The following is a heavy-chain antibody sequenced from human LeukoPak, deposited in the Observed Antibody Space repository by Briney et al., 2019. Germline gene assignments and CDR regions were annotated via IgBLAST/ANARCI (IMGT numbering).Heavy chain of an antibody. CDR2: VIPIFGTA. Sequence: SVKVSCKASGGTFSSYAISWVRQAPGQGLEWMGGVIPIFGTANYAQKFQGRVTITADESTSTAYMELSSLRSEDTAVYYCARDGRGENWFDPWGQGTLVTVSS. D-gene: IGHD3-10*01. J-gene: IGHJ5*02. CDR3: ARDGRGENWFDP. CDR1: GGTFSSYA. V-gene: IGHV1-69*01.